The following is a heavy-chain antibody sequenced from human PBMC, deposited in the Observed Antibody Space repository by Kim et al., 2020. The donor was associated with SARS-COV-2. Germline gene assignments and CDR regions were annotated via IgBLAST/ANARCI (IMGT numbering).Heavy chain of an antibody. Sequence: PSPKRRVTISVDTSKNQFSRKLSSVTAADTAVYYCARNPQRFGYYGLDVWGQGTTVTVSS. V-gene: IGHV4-59*01. CDR3: ARNPQRFGYYGLDV. D-gene: IGHD3-10*01. J-gene: IGHJ6*02.